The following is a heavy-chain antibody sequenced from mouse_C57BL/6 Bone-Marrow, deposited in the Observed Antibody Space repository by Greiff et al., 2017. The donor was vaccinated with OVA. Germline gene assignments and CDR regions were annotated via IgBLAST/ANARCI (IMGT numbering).Heavy chain of an antibody. CDR3: AISSSSYWYVDV. CDR1: GYTFTSYW. J-gene: IGHJ1*03. V-gene: IGHV1-74*01. CDR2: LHPSDSDT. D-gene: IGHD1-1*01. Sequence: VQLQQPGAELVKPGASVKVSCKASGYTFTSYWMHWVKQRPGQGLEWIGRLHPSDSDTNYNQKFKGKATLTVDKSSSTAYMQLSSLTSEDSAVYYCAISSSSYWYVDVWGTGTTVTVSS.